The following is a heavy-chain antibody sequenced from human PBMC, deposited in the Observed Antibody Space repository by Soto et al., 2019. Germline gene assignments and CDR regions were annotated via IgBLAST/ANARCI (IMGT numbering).Heavy chain of an antibody. V-gene: IGHV4-61*01. Sequence: QVRLQESGPGLVKPSETLSLSCLVSGDSVGNGPYYWSWIRQSPGEGLEWIAYIYYSGSTNVNPSLESRVNISIDISKNQFFLELRSVTAADAAVYFCARVGSRCHSGGCYYYYGLGVWGQGTTVAISS. D-gene: IGHD1-26*01. CDR2: IYYSGST. J-gene: IGHJ6*02. CDR1: GDSVGNGPYY. CDR3: ARVGSRCHSGGCYYYYGLGV.